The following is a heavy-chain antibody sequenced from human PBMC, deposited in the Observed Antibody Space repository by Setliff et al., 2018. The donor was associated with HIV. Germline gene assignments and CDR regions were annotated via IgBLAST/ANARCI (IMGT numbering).Heavy chain of an antibody. CDR3: ATTAAAGVRGNAFDI. J-gene: IGHJ3*02. D-gene: IGHD6-13*01. CDR1: GYSFGDYW. CDR2: IFPADSDT. V-gene: IGHV5-51*01. Sequence: GESLKISCRGFGYSFGDYWIGWVRQKAGQGLEWMGIIFPADSDTRVSPSFQGQVTISADRSTYAAFLQWTSLKASDTAVYYCATTAAAGVRGNAFDIWGQGTMVTVSS.